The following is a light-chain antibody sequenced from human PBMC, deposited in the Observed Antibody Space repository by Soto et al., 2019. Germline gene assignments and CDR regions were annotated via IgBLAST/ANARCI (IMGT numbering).Light chain of an antibody. CDR2: EVA. CDR3: ISYAGSTNFFV. Sequence: SVLRPPPSACGSPGQSLTISCGGTSSDVGAYNYVSWYQQHPGKAPKLMIYEVAKRPSGVPDSFSGSKYGTTASLTVSGLQPEGEADYYCISYAGSTNFFVFGTGTKVTV. V-gene: IGLV2-8*01. CDR1: SSDVGAYNY. J-gene: IGLJ1*01.